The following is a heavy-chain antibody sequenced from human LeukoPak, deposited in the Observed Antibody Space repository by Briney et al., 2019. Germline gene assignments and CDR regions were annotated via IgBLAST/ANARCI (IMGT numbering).Heavy chain of an antibody. D-gene: IGHD1-7*01. J-gene: IGHJ4*02. Sequence: GGSLRLSCAASGFTFSSYEMNWVRQAPGKGLEWVSYISSSGSTIYYADSVKGRFTISRDNAKNSLYLQMNSLRAEDTAVYYCARGNWNYALSFDYWGQGTLVTVSS. CDR1: GFTFSSYE. V-gene: IGHV3-48*03. CDR3: ARGNWNYALSFDY. CDR2: ISSSGSTI.